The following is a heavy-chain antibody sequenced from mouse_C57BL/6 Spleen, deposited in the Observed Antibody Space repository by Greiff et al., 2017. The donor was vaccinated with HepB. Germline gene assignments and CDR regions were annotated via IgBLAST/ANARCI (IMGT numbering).Heavy chain of an antibody. J-gene: IGHJ3*01. CDR2: IDPSDSYT. CDR3: ARKGLDSSGYVWFAY. V-gene: IGHV1-50*01. D-gene: IGHD3-2*02. CDR1: GYTFTSYW. Sequence: QVQLQQPGAELVKPGASVKLSCKASGYTFTSYWMQWVKQRPGQGLEWIGEIDPSDSYTNYNQKFKGKATLTVDTSSSTAYMQLSSLTSEDSAVYYCARKGLDSSGYVWFAYWGQGTLVTVSA.